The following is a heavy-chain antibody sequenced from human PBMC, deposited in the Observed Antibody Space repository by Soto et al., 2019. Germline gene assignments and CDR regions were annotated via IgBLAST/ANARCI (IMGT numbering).Heavy chain of an antibody. CDR1: GFTFSSYS. CDR3: ARDPIVYCSGGSCYDSGYYFGY. V-gene: IGHV3-21*01. D-gene: IGHD2-15*01. CDR2: ISSSSSYI. J-gene: IGHJ4*02. Sequence: EVQLVESGGGLVKPGGSLRLSCAASGFTFSSYSMNWVRQAPGKGLEWVSSISSSSSYIYYADSVKGRFTISRDNANNSLYMQMNSLRAEYTAVYYCARDPIVYCSGGSCYDSGYYFGYWGQGTLVTFSS.